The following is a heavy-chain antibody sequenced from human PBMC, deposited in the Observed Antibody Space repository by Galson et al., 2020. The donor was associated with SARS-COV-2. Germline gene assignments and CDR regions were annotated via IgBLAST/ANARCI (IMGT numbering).Heavy chain of an antibody. Sequence: SETLSLTCTVSGGSISTTSYFWGWIRQPPGKGLEWIGTIYYSGTTYYNPSLRSRVTISVDTSTNQFSLKLNSVTAADTAVYYCARRGGTGTTQHFDLWGRGTLVTVSS. V-gene: IGHV4-39*01. D-gene: IGHD1-7*01. CDR2: IYYSGTT. J-gene: IGHJ2*01. CDR3: ARRGGTGTTQHFDL. CDR1: GGSISTTSYF.